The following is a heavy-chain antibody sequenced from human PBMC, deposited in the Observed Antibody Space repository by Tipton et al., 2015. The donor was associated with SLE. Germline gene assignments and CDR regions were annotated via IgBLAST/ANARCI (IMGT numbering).Heavy chain of an antibody. D-gene: IGHD2-2*02. Sequence: TLSLTCTVSGDAINRRNYYWDWIRQPPGKGLEWIGTVYYGGSIYYNPSLQSRVTISVDTSKNQFSLKLSSVTAADTAVYHCASSQYCSDSSCYSFDYWGQGTLVTVSS. V-gene: IGHV4-39*07. J-gene: IGHJ4*02. CDR1: GDAINRRNYY. CDR3: ASSQYCSDSSCYSFDY. CDR2: VYYGGSI.